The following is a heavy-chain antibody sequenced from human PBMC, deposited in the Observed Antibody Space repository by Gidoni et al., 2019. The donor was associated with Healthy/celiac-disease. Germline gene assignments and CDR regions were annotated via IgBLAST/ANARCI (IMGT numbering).Heavy chain of an antibody. CDR3: AKGGYYSSSSEPIDY. Sequence: EVQLLESGGGLVQPGGYLRLSCAASGFTFSSYAMSWVRQAPGKGLEWVSAISGSGGSTYYADSVKGRFTISRDNSKNTLYLQMNSLRAEDTAVYYCAKGGYYSSSSEPIDYWGQGTLVTVSS. V-gene: IGHV3-23*01. D-gene: IGHD6-6*01. J-gene: IGHJ4*02. CDR1: GFTFSSYA. CDR2: ISGSGGST.